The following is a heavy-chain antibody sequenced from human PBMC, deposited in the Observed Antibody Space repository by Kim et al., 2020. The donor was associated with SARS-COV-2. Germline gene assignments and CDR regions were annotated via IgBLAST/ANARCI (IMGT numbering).Heavy chain of an antibody. CDR3: ARDKYSSSSGGFDY. V-gene: IGHV4-59*01. J-gene: IGHJ4*02. D-gene: IGHD6-6*01. Sequence: SETLSLTCTVSGGSISSYYWSWIRQPPGKGLEWIGYIYYSGSTNYNPSLKSRVTISVDTSKNQFSLKLSSVTAADTAVYYCARDKYSSSSGGFDYWGQGTLVTVSS. CDR1: GGSISSYY. CDR2: IYYSGST.